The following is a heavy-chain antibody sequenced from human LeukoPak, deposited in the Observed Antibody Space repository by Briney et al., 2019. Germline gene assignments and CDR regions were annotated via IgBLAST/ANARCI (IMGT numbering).Heavy chain of an antibody. Sequence: ASVKVSCKASGYTFTSYYMHWVRQAPGQGLEWMGIINPSGGSTSYAQKFQGRVTMTTDTSTSTAYMELRSLRSDDTAVYYCARESGSVTSEVDFDYWGQGTLVTVSS. CDR1: GYTFTSYY. D-gene: IGHD4-17*01. CDR3: ARESGSVTSEVDFDY. V-gene: IGHV1-46*01. CDR2: INPSGGST. J-gene: IGHJ4*02.